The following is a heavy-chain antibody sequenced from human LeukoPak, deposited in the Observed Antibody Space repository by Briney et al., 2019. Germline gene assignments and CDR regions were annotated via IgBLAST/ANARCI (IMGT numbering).Heavy chain of an antibody. CDR3: AKYQLRWAYYYYGMDV. V-gene: IGHV3-30*18. J-gene: IGHJ6*02. Sequence: GRSLRLSCAASGFTFSSYGMHWVRQAPGKGLEWVAVISYDGSNKYNADSVKGRFTISRDNSKNTLYLQMNSLRAEDTAVYYCAKYQLRWAYYYYGMDVWGQGTTVTVSS. D-gene: IGHD5-24*01. CDR2: ISYDGSNK. CDR1: GFTFSSYG.